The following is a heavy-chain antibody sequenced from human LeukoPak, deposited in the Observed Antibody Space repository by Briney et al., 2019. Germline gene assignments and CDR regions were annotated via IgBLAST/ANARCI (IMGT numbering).Heavy chain of an antibody. CDR1: GYTFTGYY. Sequence: GASVKVSCKASGYTFTGYYMHWVRQAPGQGLEWMGRINPNSGGTNYAQKFQGRVTMTRDTSISTAYMELSRLRSDDTAVYYCARDLGYCSSTSCYTSPEFDYWGQGTLVTVSS. CDR2: INPNSGGT. J-gene: IGHJ4*02. CDR3: ARDLGYCSSTSCYTSPEFDY. V-gene: IGHV1-2*06. D-gene: IGHD2-2*02.